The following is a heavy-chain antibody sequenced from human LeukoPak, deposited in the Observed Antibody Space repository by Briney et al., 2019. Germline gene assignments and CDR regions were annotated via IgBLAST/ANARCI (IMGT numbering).Heavy chain of an antibody. CDR3: ASLGPDYYDSSGFKGDY. D-gene: IGHD3-22*01. CDR1: GYTFTSYY. CDR2: INPSGGST. V-gene: IGHV1-46*01. J-gene: IGHJ4*02. Sequence: ALVKVSCKASGYTFTSYYMHWVRQAPGQGLEWMGIINPSGGSTSYAQKFQGRVTMTRDTSTSTVYMELSSLRSEDTAVYYCASLGPDYYDSSGFKGDYWGQGTLVTVS.